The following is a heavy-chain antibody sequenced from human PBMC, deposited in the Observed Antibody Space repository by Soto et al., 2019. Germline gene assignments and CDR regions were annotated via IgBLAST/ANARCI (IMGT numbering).Heavy chain of an antibody. V-gene: IGHV4-34*01. CDR1: GGSFSGYY. Sequence: PSETLSLTCAVYGGSFSGYYWSWIRQPPGKGLEWIGEINHSGSTNYNPSLKSRVTISVDTSKNQFSLKLSSVTAADTAVYYCARGGSVFCSGGSCYHRYYNWFDPWGQGTLVTVAS. J-gene: IGHJ5*02. D-gene: IGHD2-15*01. CDR2: INHSGST. CDR3: ARGGSVFCSGGSCYHRYYNWFDP.